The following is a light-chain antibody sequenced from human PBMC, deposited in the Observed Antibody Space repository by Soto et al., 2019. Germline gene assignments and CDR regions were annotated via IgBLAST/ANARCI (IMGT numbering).Light chain of an antibody. CDR1: SSDVGGYNY. V-gene: IGLV2-14*01. Sequence: QAVVTQPASVSGSPGQSITISCTGTSSDVGGYNYVSWYQQHPGKAPKLMIYDVSNRPSGVSNRFSGSKSGNTASLTISGLQAEDEADYYCSSYTSSSTLKVLFGGGTKLTVL. CDR3: SSYTSSSTLKVL. CDR2: DVS. J-gene: IGLJ2*01.